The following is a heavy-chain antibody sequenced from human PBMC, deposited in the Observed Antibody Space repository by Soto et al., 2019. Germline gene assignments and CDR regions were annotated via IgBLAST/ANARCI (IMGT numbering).Heavy chain of an antibody. CDR1: GCSIKSDYY. CDR2: KYYSGAT. CDR3: ARGRPNYFYYGLDV. V-gene: IGHV4-30-4*01. Sequence: LSLTFTVSGCSIKSDYYWAWFLQPPGGGLEWMGYKYYSGATDSDPSLEARVSFSVDTSKNQFFLNLTSVTVADTAVYYCARGRPNYFYYGLDVWGPGIPVTVSS. J-gene: IGHJ6*02.